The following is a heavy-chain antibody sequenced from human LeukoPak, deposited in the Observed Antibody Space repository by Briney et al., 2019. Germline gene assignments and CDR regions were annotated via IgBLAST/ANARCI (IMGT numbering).Heavy chain of an antibody. Sequence: SVKVSCKASGGTFSSYAISWVRQAPGQGLEWMGGIIPIFGTANYAQKFQGRITITADESTSTAYMELSSLRSEDTAVYYCARVYDSSGFEYFQHWGQGTLVTVSS. V-gene: IGHV1-69*13. J-gene: IGHJ1*01. CDR1: GGTFSSYA. CDR2: IIPIFGTA. CDR3: ARVYDSSGFEYFQH. D-gene: IGHD3-22*01.